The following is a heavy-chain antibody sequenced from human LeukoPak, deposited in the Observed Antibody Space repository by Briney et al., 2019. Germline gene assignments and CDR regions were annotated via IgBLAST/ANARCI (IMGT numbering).Heavy chain of an antibody. V-gene: IGHV4-38-2*02. CDR3: ARGSSWYSRSLDY. Sequence: PSETLSLTCTVSGYSISSGYFWGWIRQPPGQGLEWIGSIYHSGSTSYNPSLKSRVTISVDTSKNQFSLKLSSVTAADTAVYYCARGSSWYSRSLDYWGQGTLVTVSS. J-gene: IGHJ4*02. D-gene: IGHD6-13*01. CDR2: IYHSGST. CDR1: GYSISSGYF.